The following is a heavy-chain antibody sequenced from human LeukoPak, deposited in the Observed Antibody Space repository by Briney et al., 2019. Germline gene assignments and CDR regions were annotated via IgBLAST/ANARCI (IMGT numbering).Heavy chain of an antibody. D-gene: IGHD3-22*01. J-gene: IGHJ4*02. CDR1: GYTFTGYY. Sequence: GASVKVSCKTSGYTFTGYYMHWGRQAPGQGLEWMGWINPNSGGTNYAQKFQGRVTMTRDTSISTANMELSRLRSDDTAMYYCARGYYYDSSGYPFYWGQGTLVTVSS. CDR2: INPNSGGT. CDR3: ARGYYYDSSGYPFY. V-gene: IGHV1-2*02.